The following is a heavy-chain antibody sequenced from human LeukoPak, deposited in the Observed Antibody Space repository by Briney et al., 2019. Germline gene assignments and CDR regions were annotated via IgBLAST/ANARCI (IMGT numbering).Heavy chain of an antibody. CDR2: SYYSGSS. V-gene: IGHV4-30-4*01. CDR3: ARGRKRYYGSGSTPFDP. Sequence: SETLSLTRTVSGGSISSDNHYWSWIRQSPGKGLEWIGYSYYSGSSYYNPSLKSRITISVDTAKNQFSLNLSSVTAADTAVYYCARGRKRYYGSGSTPFDPWGQGTLVTVSS. D-gene: IGHD3-10*01. CDR1: GGSISSDNHY. J-gene: IGHJ5*02.